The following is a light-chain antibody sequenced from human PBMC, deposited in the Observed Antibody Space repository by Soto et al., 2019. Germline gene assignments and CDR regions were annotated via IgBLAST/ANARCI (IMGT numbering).Light chain of an antibody. CDR2: DAS. CDR3: QQYDNWPTWT. Sequence: EIVMTHSPATLSVTPGERATLSCRASQSIGRDLAWYQQKPGQPPRLLIYDASTRATGIPARFSGSGSGTEFTLSVSSLQSEDFAVYYCQQYDNWPTWTFCQGTKVDIK. CDR1: QSIGRD. J-gene: IGKJ1*01. V-gene: IGKV3-15*01.